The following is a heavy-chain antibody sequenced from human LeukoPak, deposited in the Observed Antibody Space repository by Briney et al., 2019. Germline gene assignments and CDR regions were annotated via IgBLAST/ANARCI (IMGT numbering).Heavy chain of an antibody. CDR3: ARDSSISRTNWFDP. CDR1: GGSISSYY. V-gene: IGHV4-59*01. J-gene: IGHJ5*02. Sequence: SETLSPTCTVSGGSISSYYWSWIRQPPGKGLEWIGYIYYSGSTNYNPSLKSRVTISVDTSKNQFSLKMSSVTAADTAVYYCARDSSISRTNWFDPWGQGTLVTVSS. CDR2: IYYSGST. D-gene: IGHD2/OR15-2a*01.